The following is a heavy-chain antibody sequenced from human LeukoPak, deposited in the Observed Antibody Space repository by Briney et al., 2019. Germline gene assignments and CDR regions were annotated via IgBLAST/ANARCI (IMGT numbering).Heavy chain of an antibody. Sequence: PSETLSLTCAVYGGSFSGYYWSWIRQPPGKGLEWIGEINHSGSTNYNPSLKSRVTISVDTSKNQFSLKLSSVTAADTAVYYCARGWGDYAARWLDPWGQGTLVTVSS. V-gene: IGHV4-34*01. CDR3: ARGWGDYAARWLDP. CDR1: GGSFSGYY. J-gene: IGHJ5*02. D-gene: IGHD4-17*01. CDR2: INHSGST.